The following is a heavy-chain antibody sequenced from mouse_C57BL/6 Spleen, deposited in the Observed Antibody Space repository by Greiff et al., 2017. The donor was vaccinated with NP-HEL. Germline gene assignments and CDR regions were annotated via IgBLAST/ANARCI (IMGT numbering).Heavy chain of an antibody. CDR3: AREGLAY. D-gene: IGHD3-3*01. J-gene: IGHJ3*01. V-gene: IGHV5-4*01. CDR1: GFTFSSYA. Sequence: EVQRVESGGGLVKPGGSLKLSCAASGFTFSSYAMSWVRQTPEKRLEWVATISDGGSYTYYPDNVKGRFTISRDNAKNNLYLQMSHLKSEDTAMYYCAREGLAYWGQGTLVTVSA. CDR2: ISDGGSYT.